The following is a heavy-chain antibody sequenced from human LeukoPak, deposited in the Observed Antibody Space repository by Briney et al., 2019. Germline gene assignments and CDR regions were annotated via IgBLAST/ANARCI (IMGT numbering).Heavy chain of an antibody. CDR2: IYYSGST. CDR1: GGSISSNNYY. V-gene: IGHV4-39*07. D-gene: IGHD2/OR15-2a*01. J-gene: IGHJ3*02. Sequence: SETLSLTCTVSGGSISSNNYYRGWIRQPPGKGLEWIGSIYYSGSTYYNPSPKSRVTISVDTSKNQFSLKLSSVTAADTAVYYCARDPQNWDAFDIWGQGTMVTVSS. CDR3: ARDPQNWDAFDI.